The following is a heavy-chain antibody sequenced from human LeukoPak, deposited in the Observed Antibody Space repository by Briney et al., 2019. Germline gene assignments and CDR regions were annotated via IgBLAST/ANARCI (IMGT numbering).Heavy chain of an antibody. J-gene: IGHJ6*03. CDR2: IIPIFGTA. CDR3: ATSPGITIFGVVFYYYYMDV. D-gene: IGHD3-3*01. V-gene: IGHV1-69*05. CDR1: GGTFSSYA. Sequence: ASVKVSCKASGGTFSSYAISWVRQAPGQGLEWMGGIIPIFGTANYAQKFQGRVTFTTDESTSTAYMELSSLRSEDTAVYYCATSPGITIFGVVFYYYYMDVWGKGTTVTVSS.